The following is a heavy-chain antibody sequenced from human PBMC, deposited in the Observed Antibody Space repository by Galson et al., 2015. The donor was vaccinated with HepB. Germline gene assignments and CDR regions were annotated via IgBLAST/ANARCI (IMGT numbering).Heavy chain of an antibody. Sequence: SVKVSCKASGYTFSKYAMSWVRQAPGQGLEWMGWINTNTGNPTYAQGFIGRFVFSLDTSVSTAYLRISSLKADDTAVYYCARDHYDSSSDYWGQGTLVTVSS. V-gene: IGHV7-4-1*02. J-gene: IGHJ4*02. CDR1: GYTFSKYA. CDR3: ARDHYDSSSDY. D-gene: IGHD3-22*01. CDR2: INTNTGNP.